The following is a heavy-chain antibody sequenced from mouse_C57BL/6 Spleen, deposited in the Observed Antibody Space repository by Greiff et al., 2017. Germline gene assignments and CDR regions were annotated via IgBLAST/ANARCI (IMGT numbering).Heavy chain of an antibody. Sequence: EVQGVESGGDLVKPGGSLKLSCAASGFTFSSYGMSWVRQTPDKRLEWVATISSGGSYTYYPDSVKGRFTISRDNAKNTLYLQMSSLKSEDTAMYYCARHADDYDGFAYWGQGTLVTVSA. CDR3: ARHADDYDGFAY. CDR2: ISSGGSYT. J-gene: IGHJ3*01. D-gene: IGHD2-4*01. V-gene: IGHV5-6*01. CDR1: GFTFSSYG.